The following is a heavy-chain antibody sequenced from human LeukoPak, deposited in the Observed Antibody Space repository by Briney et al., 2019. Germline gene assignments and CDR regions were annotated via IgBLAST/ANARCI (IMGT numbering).Heavy chain of an antibody. CDR1: GFTFSTYW. CDR2: INGDGSST. V-gene: IGHV3-74*01. J-gene: IGHJ4*02. Sequence: PGGSLRVSFAASGFTFSTYWMHWVRRAPGKGLLCVSRINGDGSSTTYADSVKGRFTISRYNAKNTLYLQMNSLRAEDTAVYYCARSRYSYDYRDYWGQGTLVTVSS. D-gene: IGHD3-16*01. CDR3: ARSRYSYDYRDY.